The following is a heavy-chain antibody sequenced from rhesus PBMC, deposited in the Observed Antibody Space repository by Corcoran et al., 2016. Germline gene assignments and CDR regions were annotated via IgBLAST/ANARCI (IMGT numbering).Heavy chain of an antibody. V-gene: IGHV4S10*01. Sequence: QVQLQESGPGVVKPSETLSLTCAVSGGSISDSYRWSWIRQTPGQGLEWIGYIYRRSTSTTYNPSLKSRVTISKDTSKNQFSLKLSSVTAADTAVYYCARSSYYYGLDSWGQGVVVTVSS. CDR1: GGSISDSYR. D-gene: IGHD2-15*01. CDR2: IYRRSTST. J-gene: IGHJ6*01. CDR3: ARSSYYYGLDS.